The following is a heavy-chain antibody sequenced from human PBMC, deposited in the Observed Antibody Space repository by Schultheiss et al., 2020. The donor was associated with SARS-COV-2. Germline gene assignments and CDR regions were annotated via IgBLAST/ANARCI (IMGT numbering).Heavy chain of an antibody. CDR2: INPSGGST. D-gene: IGHD4-23*01. J-gene: IGHJ6*02. CDR3: ARDLTLTTVVTPFIRGMDV. Sequence: ASVKVSCKASGYTFTSYYMHWVRQAPGQGLEWMGIINPSGGSTSYAQKFQGRVTMTRDTSTSTVYMELSSLRSEDTAVYYCARDLTLTTVVTPFIRGMDVWGQGTTVTVSS. V-gene: IGHV1-46*03. CDR1: GYTFTSYY.